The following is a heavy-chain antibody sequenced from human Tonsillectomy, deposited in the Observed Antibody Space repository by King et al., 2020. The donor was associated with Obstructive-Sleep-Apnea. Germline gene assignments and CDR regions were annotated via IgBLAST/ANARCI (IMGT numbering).Heavy chain of an antibody. CDR2: ISYVGSNK. CDR1: GFTFSNYT. J-gene: IGHJ4*02. V-gene: IGHV3-30-3*01. D-gene: IGHD2-2*01. CDR3: ASARWSRTGCLRPFDY. Sequence: VQLVESGGGVVQPGRSLRLSCAASGFTFSNYTMHWVRQAPGKGLEWVAVISYVGSNKNYADSVKGRSTISRDNSTNTLYLQMNSLRPEDTAVYYCASARWSRTGCLRPFDYWGQGTLVTVSS.